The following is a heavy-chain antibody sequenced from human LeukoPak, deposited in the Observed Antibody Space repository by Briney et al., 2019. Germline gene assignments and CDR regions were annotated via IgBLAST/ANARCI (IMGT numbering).Heavy chain of an antibody. J-gene: IGHJ6*02. D-gene: IGHD2-15*01. CDR3: AKDKGGSGGSYYGMDV. CDR2: ISWNSGII. CDR1: GFTFDDYA. Sequence: GGSLRLSCAASGFTFDDYAMHWSRQAQGKGLYWISGISWNSGIIGYADSVKGRFTISRDNAKNSLYLQMNSLRAEDTALYYCAKDKGGSGGSYYGMDVWGQGTTVTVSS. V-gene: IGHV3-9*01.